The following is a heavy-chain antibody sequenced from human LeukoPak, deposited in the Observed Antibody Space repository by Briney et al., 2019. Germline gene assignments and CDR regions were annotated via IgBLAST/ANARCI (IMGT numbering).Heavy chain of an antibody. Sequence: ASVKASCKASGYTFTSYYMHWVRQAPGQGLEWMGIINPSGGSTSYAQKFQGRVTMTRDTSTSTVYMELSSLRSEDTAVYYCARVAVYYDILTGYDYWSQGTLVTVSS. CDR1: GYTFTSYY. V-gene: IGHV1-46*01. CDR2: INPSGGST. CDR3: ARVAVYYDILTGYDY. J-gene: IGHJ4*02. D-gene: IGHD3-9*01.